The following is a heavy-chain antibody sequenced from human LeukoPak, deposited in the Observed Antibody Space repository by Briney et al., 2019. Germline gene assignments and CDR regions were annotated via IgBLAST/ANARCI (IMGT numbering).Heavy chain of an antibody. CDR3: ARGRQTLKYTGYTF. D-gene: IGHD5-12*01. CDR1: GFAFSSYW. Sequence: GGSLRLSCAASGFAFSSYWMSWVRQAPGKGLEWVANINQDGSQNYYVDSVKGRFTISRDNAKNSLFLQMNSLRADDTAVYYCARGRQTLKYTGYTFWGQGTRVTVSS. V-gene: IGHV3-7*01. J-gene: IGHJ4*02. CDR2: INQDGSQN.